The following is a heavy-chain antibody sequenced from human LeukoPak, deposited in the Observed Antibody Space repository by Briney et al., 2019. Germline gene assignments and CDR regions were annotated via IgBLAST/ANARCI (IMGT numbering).Heavy chain of an antibody. CDR3: AREGTVYGSGWRNAFDV. CDR1: GDSVSSINAA. CDR2: TYYRSKWYY. D-gene: IGHD6-19*01. J-gene: IGHJ3*01. Sequence: SQTLSLTCDISGDSVSSINAAWNWIRQSPSSGPEWLGRTYYRSKWYYDYAVSVKSRISINSDTAKNQFSLHLNSVTPDDTAVYYCAREGTVYGSGWRNAFDVWGLGTMVTVSS. V-gene: IGHV6-1*01.